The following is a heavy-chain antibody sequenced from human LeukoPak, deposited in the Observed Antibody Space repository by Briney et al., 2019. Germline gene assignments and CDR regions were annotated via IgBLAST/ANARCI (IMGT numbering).Heavy chain of an antibody. D-gene: IGHD6-19*01. Sequence: PGGSLRLSCAASGFSFSSYAMIWAREAPGKGREGVSSISGSGDNTYYAESVKGRFTISRDNSKNTLFLQMNSMSAEDTAVFYCAKRSGYTTGWFFDFWGQGTLVTVSS. CDR1: GFSFSSYA. V-gene: IGHV3-23*01. J-gene: IGHJ4*02. CDR2: ISGSGDNT. CDR3: AKRSGYTTGWFFDF.